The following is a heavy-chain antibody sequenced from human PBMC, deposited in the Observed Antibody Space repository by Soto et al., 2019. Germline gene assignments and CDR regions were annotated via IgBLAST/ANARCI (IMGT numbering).Heavy chain of an antibody. CDR3: AHLYRAASGTRYYFDC. Sequence: QITLKESGPTLVKPTQTLTLTCTFSGFSFTTDGMGVGWIRQPPGKALEWLALIYWDDDKHYSTSLKSRLTITKDASRTQVVLTLTNMDTADTTTYYCAHLYRAASGTRYYFDCWGQGTLVTVSS. CDR2: IYWDDDK. V-gene: IGHV2-5*02. J-gene: IGHJ4*02. D-gene: IGHD6-13*01. CDR1: GFSFTTDGMG.